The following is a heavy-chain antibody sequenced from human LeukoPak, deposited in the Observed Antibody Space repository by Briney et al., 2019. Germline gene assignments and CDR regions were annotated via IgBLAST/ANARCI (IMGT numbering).Heavy chain of an antibody. Sequence: PGGSLRLSCAASGXTFSDYYMSWIRQAPGKGLEWVSYISSSSSYTNYADSVRGRFTISRDNAKNSLFLQMNNLRAEDTAVYYCARDLSGSYYFDYWGQGTLVTVSS. J-gene: IGHJ4*02. CDR2: ISSSSSYT. D-gene: IGHD1-26*01. CDR1: GXTFSDYY. CDR3: ARDLSGSYYFDY. V-gene: IGHV3-11*05.